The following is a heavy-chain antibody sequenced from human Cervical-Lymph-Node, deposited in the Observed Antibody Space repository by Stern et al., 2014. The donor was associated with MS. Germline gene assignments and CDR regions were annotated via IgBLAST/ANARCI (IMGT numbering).Heavy chain of an antibody. CDR2: VDPGDSDT. J-gene: IGHJ5*02. D-gene: IGHD6-13*01. CDR1: GYSFTSYW. CDR3: ARTRYSSSWYTFDP. Sequence: VQLVQSGAEVKKQGESLKISCTGSGYSFTSYWIAWVRHMPGKGLEWMGIVDPGDSDTRYSPSFQGQVSISADKSTSTAYLQWSSLKASDTAMYYCARTRYSSSWYTFDPWGQGTLVTVSS. V-gene: IGHV5-51*03.